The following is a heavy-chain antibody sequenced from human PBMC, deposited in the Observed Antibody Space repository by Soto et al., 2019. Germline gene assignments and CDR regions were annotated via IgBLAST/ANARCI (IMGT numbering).Heavy chain of an antibody. D-gene: IGHD3-3*01. V-gene: IGHV3-48*03. Sequence: EVQLAESGGGLVQPGGSLRLSCATSGFTFSIYEMNWVRQAPGKGLEWVSYISTSGTTVYYADSVKGRFTISRDNARNSLYLQMNSLRAEDTAIYYCAREIWSGSDAFDIWGQGTMITVSS. CDR1: GFTFSIYE. CDR2: ISTSGTTV. CDR3: AREIWSGSDAFDI. J-gene: IGHJ3*02.